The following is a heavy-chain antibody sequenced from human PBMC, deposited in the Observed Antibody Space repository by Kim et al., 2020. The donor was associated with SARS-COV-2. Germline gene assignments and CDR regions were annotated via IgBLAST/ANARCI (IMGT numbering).Heavy chain of an antibody. D-gene: IGHD6-6*01. CDR2: ISSSSRDI. CDR1: GFQFNIYS. Sequence: GGSLRLSCKASGFQFNIYSMNWVRQAPGKGLEWVSSISSSSRDIYYADSVKGRVTISRDNARNSLYLQMDSLRAEDTAVYYCARRKPRILNNYDPFDFWGQGTMVNVSS. CDR3: ARRKPRILNNYDPFDF. V-gene: IGHV3-21*06. J-gene: IGHJ3*01.